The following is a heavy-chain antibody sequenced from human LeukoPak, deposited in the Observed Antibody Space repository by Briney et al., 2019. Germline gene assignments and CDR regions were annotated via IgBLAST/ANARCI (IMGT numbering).Heavy chain of an antibody. CDR3: ARDRPDYYDNSAYLRGLYSAFGY. CDR1: GYTFASYG. J-gene: IGHJ4*02. V-gene: IGHV1-18*01. CDR2: ISAYNGNT. D-gene: IGHD3-22*01. Sequence: ASVKVSCKASGYTFASYGISWVRQAPGQGPEWMGWISAYNGNTKYAQKLQGRVTMTTDTSTSKAYMELRSLRSDDTAVYYCARDRPDYYDNSAYLRGLYSAFGYWGQGTLVTVSS.